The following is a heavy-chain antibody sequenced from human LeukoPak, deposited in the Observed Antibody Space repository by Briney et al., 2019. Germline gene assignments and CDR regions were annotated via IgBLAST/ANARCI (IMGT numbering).Heavy chain of an antibody. CDR3: AKAQGYYDC. Sequence: GGSLRLSCAASGFTFSKYGMNWVRQAPGKGLEWVSGIDVGGTTYYPDSVKGRFTISRDTSKNTLYLQMNSLRAEDTAVYYCAKAQGYYDCWGQGTLVTVSS. CDR1: GFTFSKYG. J-gene: IGHJ4*02. CDR2: IDVGGTT. V-gene: IGHV3-23*01. D-gene: IGHD3-22*01.